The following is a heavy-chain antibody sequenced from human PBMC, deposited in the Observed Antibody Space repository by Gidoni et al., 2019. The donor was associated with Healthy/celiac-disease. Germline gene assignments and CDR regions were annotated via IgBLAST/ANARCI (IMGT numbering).Heavy chain of an antibody. CDR1: RFTFSSYA. V-gene: IGHV3-30-3*01. Sequence: QVQLVESGGGVVQPGRSLRLSCEASRFTFSSYAMHWVRQAPGQGLVWVAVISLDGNNKYYADSVKGRFTISRDNSKNTLYLQMNSLRPEDTAVYYCARDHGWSPGTRIYYHYALEVWGQGTTVTVSS. CDR2: ISLDGNNK. D-gene: IGHD1-1*01. J-gene: IGHJ6*02. CDR3: ARDHGWSPGTRIYYHYALEV.